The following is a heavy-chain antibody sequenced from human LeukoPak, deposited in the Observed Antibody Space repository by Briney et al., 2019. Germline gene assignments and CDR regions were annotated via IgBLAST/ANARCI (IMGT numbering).Heavy chain of an antibody. J-gene: IGHJ4*02. V-gene: IGHV3-48*04. CDR2: ISSSGSTI. CDR1: GFTFSNAW. Sequence: QPGGSLRLSCAASGFTFSNAWMNWVRQAPGKGLEWVSYISSSGSTIYYADSVKGRFTISRDNAKNSLYLQMNSLRAEDTAVYYCARDYYGSGSYPVDYWGQGTLVTVSS. D-gene: IGHD3-10*01. CDR3: ARDYYGSGSYPVDY.